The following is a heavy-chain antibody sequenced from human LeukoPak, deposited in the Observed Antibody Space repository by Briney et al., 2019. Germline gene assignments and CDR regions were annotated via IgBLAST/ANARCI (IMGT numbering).Heavy chain of an antibody. CDR3: AKNLLGSEAFSWYFDL. V-gene: IGHV3-30-3*02. D-gene: IGHD1-26*01. CDR2: ISYDGRDK. J-gene: IGHJ2*01. Sequence: GGSLRLSCAASGFTFSSYAMHWVRQAPGKGLEWVAVISYDGRDKHYADSVKGRVTISRDNSKNTLYLQMHSLRAEDTAVYSCAKNLLGSEAFSWYFDLWGRGTLVTVSS. CDR1: GFTFSSYA.